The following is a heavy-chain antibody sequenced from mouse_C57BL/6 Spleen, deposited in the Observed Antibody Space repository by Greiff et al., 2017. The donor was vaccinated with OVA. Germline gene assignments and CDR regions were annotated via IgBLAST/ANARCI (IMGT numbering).Heavy chain of an antibody. J-gene: IGHJ4*01. Sequence: VQLQQSGAELAKPGASVKLSCKASGYTFTSYWMHWVKQRPGQGLEWIGYINPSSGYTKYNQKFKDKATLTADKSSNTAYMQLSSLTYEDSAVYYCARGGSSYDYAMDYWGQGTSVTVSS. CDR1: GYTFTSYW. D-gene: IGHD1-1*01. CDR3: ARGGSSYDYAMDY. V-gene: IGHV1-7*01. CDR2: INPSSGYT.